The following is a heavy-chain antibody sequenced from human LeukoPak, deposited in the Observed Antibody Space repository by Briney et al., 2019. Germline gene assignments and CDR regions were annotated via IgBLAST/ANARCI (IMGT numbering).Heavy chain of an antibody. D-gene: IGHD2-15*01. J-gene: IGHJ4*02. CDR3: ARGFSGPATPYFDY. CDR1: GYSISSGY. V-gene: IGHV1-69*06. CDR2: IIPIFDTP. Sequence: TCNVSGYSISSGYFWGWVRQAPGQGLEWMGGIIPIFDTPNYAQKFQGRVTITADKSTSTAYMELSSLRSEDTAVYFCARGFSGPATPYFDYWGQGTLVTVSS.